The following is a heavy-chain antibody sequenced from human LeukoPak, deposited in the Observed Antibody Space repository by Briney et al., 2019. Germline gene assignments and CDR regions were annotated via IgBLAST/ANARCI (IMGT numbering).Heavy chain of an antibody. Sequence: GGSLRLSCAASGFTFSNYAINWVRQAPGKGLEWVSIIVGNGRTAYSDSAKGRFTISRDNSKNTVHLQMDNLRAEDTAVYYCAKDYRPDGFNDMDYWGQGTQVTVSS. D-gene: IGHD5-24*01. V-gene: IGHV3-23*01. CDR2: IVGNGRTA. J-gene: IGHJ4*02. CDR3: AKDYRPDGFNDMDY. CDR1: GFTFSNYA.